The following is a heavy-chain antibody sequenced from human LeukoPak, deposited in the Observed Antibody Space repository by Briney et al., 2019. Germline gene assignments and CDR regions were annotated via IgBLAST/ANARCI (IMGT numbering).Heavy chain of an antibody. Sequence: GGSLRLSCAASGFTVSSNYMSWVRQAPGKGLEWVSVTYSGGSTYYADSVKGRFTISRDNSKNTLYLQMNSLRAEDTAVYYCAREGIQLWLRGAFDIWGQGTMVTVSS. J-gene: IGHJ3*02. CDR1: GFTVSSNY. CDR3: AREGIQLWLRGAFDI. CDR2: TYSGGST. V-gene: IGHV3-53*01. D-gene: IGHD5-18*01.